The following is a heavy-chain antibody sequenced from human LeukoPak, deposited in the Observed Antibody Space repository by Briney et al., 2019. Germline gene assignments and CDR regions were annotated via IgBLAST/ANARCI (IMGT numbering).Heavy chain of an antibody. D-gene: IGHD3-10*01. J-gene: IGHJ4*02. Sequence: TGGSLRLSCAASGFTFSSYWMHWVRQAPGKGLVWVSRINSDGSSTSYEDSVKGRFTISRDNSKNTLYLQMNSLRAEDTAVYYCARAPSDAYYFDYWGQGTLVTVSS. CDR1: GFTFSSYW. CDR2: INSDGSST. CDR3: ARAPSDAYYFDY. V-gene: IGHV3-74*01.